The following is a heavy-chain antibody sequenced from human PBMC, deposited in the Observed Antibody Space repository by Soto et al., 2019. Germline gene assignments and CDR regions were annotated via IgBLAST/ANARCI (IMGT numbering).Heavy chain of an antibody. CDR1: GGTFSSYA. D-gene: IGHD4-17*01. J-gene: IGHJ4*02. Sequence: QVQLVQSGAEVKKPGSSVKVSCKASGGTFSSYAISWVRQAPGQGLEGMGGIIPIFGTANYAQKFQGRVTITADESTSTAYMELSSLRSEDTAVYYCAKSMVGTHDYGDFDYWGQGTLVTVSS. CDR3: AKSMVGTHDYGDFDY. V-gene: IGHV1-69*01. CDR2: IIPIFGTA.